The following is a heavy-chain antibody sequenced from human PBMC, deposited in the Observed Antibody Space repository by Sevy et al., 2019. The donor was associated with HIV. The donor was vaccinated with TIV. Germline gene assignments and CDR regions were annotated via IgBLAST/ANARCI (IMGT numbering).Heavy chain of an antibody. CDR2: INSISTYI. V-gene: IGHV3-21*01. CDR1: GFTFSSNS. Sequence: GGSLRLSCAASGFTFSSNSMHWVRQAPGKGLEWVSSINSISTYIYYADSVKGRFTISRDNAKNSLYLQMNSLRAEDTAVYYCARGPAYYDSSGYYYQWGQGTLVTVSS. CDR3: ARGPAYYDSSGYYYQ. D-gene: IGHD3-22*01. J-gene: IGHJ4*02.